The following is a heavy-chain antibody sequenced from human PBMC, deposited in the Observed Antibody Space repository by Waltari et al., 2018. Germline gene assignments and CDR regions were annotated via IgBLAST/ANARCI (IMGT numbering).Heavy chain of an antibody. CDR2: IYSGGST. Sequence: EVQLVESGGGLIQPGGSLRLSCAASGFTVSTNYMSWVRQAPGRGLEWVSVIYSGGSTYYADSVKGRFTISRDNSKNTLYLQMNSLRAEDTAVYYCARDGLVAVAGTYYYYGMDVWGQGTTVTVSS. CDR3: ARDGLVAVAGTYYYYGMDV. D-gene: IGHD6-19*01. V-gene: IGHV3-53*01. J-gene: IGHJ6*02. CDR1: GFTVSTNY.